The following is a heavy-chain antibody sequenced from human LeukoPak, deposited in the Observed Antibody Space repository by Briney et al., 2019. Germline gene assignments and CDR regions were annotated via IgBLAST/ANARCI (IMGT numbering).Heavy chain of an antibody. D-gene: IGHD6-19*01. CDR2: ISYDGSNK. CDR3: ARDPYSSGWYGFFDY. Sequence: GGSLRLSCAASGFTFSSYAMHWVRQAPGKGLEWVAVISYDGSNKYYADSVKGRFTISRDNSKNTLYLQINSLRAEDTAVYYCARDPYSSGWYGFFDYWGQGILVTVSS. V-gene: IGHV3-30-3*01. CDR1: GFTFSSYA. J-gene: IGHJ4*02.